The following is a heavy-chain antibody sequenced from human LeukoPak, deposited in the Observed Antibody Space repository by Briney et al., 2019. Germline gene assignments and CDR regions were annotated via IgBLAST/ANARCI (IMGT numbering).Heavy chain of an antibody. J-gene: IGHJ6*03. Sequence: GGSLRLSCAASGFTFSSYVMNWVRQAPGKGLEWVSTISGGGSSTYYADSVKGRFTISRDSSKNTLYLQMNSLRAEDTALYYCARRALAGTGYYYYYMDVWGKGTTVTVSS. V-gene: IGHV3-23*01. CDR1: GFTFSSYV. D-gene: IGHD6-19*01. CDR2: ISGGGSST. CDR3: ARRALAGTGYYYYYMDV.